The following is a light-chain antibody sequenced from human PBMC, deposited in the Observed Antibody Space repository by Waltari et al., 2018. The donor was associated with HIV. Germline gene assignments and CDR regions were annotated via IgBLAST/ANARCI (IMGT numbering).Light chain of an antibody. CDR3: ATWDDSLSGWV. V-gene: IGLV1-47*01. J-gene: IGLJ3*02. CDR1: RSNIGKNF. CDR2: RND. Sequence: QSVLTQPPSASGTPGQRVTIPCSVSRSNIGKNFIYWYQQFPGTAPKLLIYRNDQRPSGVPDRFSGSKSGTSASLAISGLRSEDEADYYCATWDDSLSGWVFGGGTKLTVL.